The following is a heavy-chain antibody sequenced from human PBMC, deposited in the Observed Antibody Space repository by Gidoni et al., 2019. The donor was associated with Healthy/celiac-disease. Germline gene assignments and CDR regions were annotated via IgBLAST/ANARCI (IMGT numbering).Heavy chain of an antibody. D-gene: IGHD6-13*01. J-gene: IGHJ4*02. CDR3: AKDEIAAAGTLTVLDY. CDR1: GFPFSSYA. Sequence: EVQLFESGGGLVQPVGSLSLSRPASGFPFSSYAMSWVRQAPGKGLEWVSAISGSGGSTYYADSVKGRFTISRDNSKNTLYLQMNSLRAEDTAVYYCAKDEIAAAGTLTVLDYWGQGTLVTVSS. CDR2: ISGSGGST. V-gene: IGHV3-23*01.